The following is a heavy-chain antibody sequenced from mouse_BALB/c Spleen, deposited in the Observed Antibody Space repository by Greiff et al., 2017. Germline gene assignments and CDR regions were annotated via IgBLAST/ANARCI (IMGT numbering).Heavy chain of an antibody. J-gene: IGHJ4*01. CDR2: IRNKANGYTT. Sequence: EVNLVESGGGLVQPGGSLRLSCATSGFTFTDYYMSWVRQPPGKALEWLGFIRNKANGYTTEYSASVKGRFTISRDNSQSILYLQMNTLRAEDSATYYCARDDYYGHYAMDYWGQGTSVTVSS. D-gene: IGHD1-2*01. V-gene: IGHV7-3*02. CDR3: ARDDYYGHYAMDY. CDR1: GFTFTDYY.